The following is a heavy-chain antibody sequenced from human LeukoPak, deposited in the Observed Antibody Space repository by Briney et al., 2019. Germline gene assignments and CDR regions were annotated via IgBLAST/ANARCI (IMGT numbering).Heavy chain of an antibody. D-gene: IGHD3-10*01. CDR3: ARGRYGSGSYFYY. Sequence: GGSLRLSCEVFGFTVSSNYMSWVRQAPGKGLEWVSLIYSGGGTHYADSVKGRFTISRDNSKNTLCLQMNSLRAEDTAVYYCARGRYGSGSYFYYWGQGTLVTVSS. CDR1: GFTVSSNY. V-gene: IGHV3-66*01. J-gene: IGHJ4*02. CDR2: IYSGGGT.